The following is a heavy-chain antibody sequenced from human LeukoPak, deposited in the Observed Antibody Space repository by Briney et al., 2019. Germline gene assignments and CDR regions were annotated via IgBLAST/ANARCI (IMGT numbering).Heavy chain of an antibody. Sequence: GGSLRLSCAASGFTFSSYAMSWVRQAPGKGLEWVSAISGSGGSTYYADSVKGRFTISRDNSKNTLYLQMNSLRAEDTAVYYCAKVPRGIAAAGTCYFDYWGQGTLVTVSS. CDR1: GFTFSSYA. V-gene: IGHV3-23*01. CDR2: ISGSGGST. J-gene: IGHJ4*02. CDR3: AKVPRGIAAAGTCYFDY. D-gene: IGHD6-13*01.